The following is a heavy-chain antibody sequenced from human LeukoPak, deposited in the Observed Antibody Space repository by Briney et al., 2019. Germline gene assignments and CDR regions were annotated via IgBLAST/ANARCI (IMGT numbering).Heavy chain of an antibody. D-gene: IGHD3-10*01. CDR3: ATKAGSGGGNFDY. CDR2: IFPSHST. V-gene: IGHV3-53*05. J-gene: IGHJ4*02. Sequence: GGSLRLSCAASGLTVSTDYMSWVRQAPGKGLEWVSVIFPSHSTYYADSVKGRFTISRDNSKNAVYLQMNSLRPEDTAVYYCATKAGSGGGNFDYWGQGTLVTVSS. CDR1: GLTVSTDY.